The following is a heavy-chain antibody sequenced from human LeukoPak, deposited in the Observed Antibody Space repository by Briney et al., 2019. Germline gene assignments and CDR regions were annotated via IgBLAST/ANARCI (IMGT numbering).Heavy chain of an antibody. J-gene: IGHJ6*03. CDR3: ARQGGSSSPYYYYYMDV. V-gene: IGHV4-38-2*01. CDR2: MYHSGST. D-gene: IGHD6-13*01. Sequence: SETLSLTCAVSGYSISSGYYWGWFRQPPGKGLEWIGGMYHSGSTYYNPSLKSRVTISVDTSKNQFSLKLSSVTAADTAMYYCARQGGSSSPYYYYYMDVWGKGTTVTVSS. CDR1: GYSISSGYY.